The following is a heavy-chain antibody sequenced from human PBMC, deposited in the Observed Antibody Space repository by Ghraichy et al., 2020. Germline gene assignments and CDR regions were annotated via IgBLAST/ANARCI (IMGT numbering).Heavy chain of an antibody. CDR3: VRYCTGTICQSQWNAWFY. V-gene: IGHV3-7*01. CDR1: GFIFSDYW. CDR2: LNQFGGQR. J-gene: IGHJ4*01. D-gene: IGHD2-8*02. Sequence: GGSLRLSCAASGFIFSDYWMSWVRQAPGKGLEWVATLNQFGGQRSFVDSVKRRFTISRDNAKNSLFLQMNSLRAEDTAVYYCVRYCTGTICQSQWNAWFYWGHGALVTVSS.